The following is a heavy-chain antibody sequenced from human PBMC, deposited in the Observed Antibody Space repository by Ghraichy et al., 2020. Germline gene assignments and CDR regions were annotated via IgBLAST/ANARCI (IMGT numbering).Heavy chain of an antibody. Sequence: GGSLRLSCAASGFTFDDYAMHWVRQAPGKGLEWVSGISWNSGSIGYADSVKGRFTISRDNAKNSLYLQMNSLRAEDTALYYCAKDQRGSYGGAFDIWGQGTMVTVSS. CDR3: AKDQRGSYGGAFDI. CDR2: ISWNSGSI. J-gene: IGHJ3*02. D-gene: IGHD1-26*01. V-gene: IGHV3-9*01. CDR1: GFTFDDYA.